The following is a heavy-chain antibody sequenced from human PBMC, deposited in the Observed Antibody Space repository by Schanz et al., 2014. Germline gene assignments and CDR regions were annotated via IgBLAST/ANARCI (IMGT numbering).Heavy chain of an antibody. CDR1: GLNFDYYG. J-gene: IGHJ4*02. V-gene: IGHV3-33*01. D-gene: IGHD2-21*01. CDR3: AREDCSATSCYFRY. CDR2: IWFDGTNK. Sequence: QVQLVESGGGVVQPGRSLRLSCATSGLNFDYYGMNWVRQAPGKGLEWVAVIWFDGTNKYNADSVKGRFTISRDNSNNTVYLQMNTLRAEDTAVYYCAREDCSATSCYFRYWGQGTLVTVSS.